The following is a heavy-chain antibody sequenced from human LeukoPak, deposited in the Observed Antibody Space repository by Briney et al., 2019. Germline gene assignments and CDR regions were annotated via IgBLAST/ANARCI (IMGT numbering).Heavy chain of an antibody. CDR3: TRYDSSRFDP. Sequence: GGSLRLSCAASGFTFSSYGMHWVRQAPGKGLEWVAVISYDGRNKYYADSVKGRFTISRDNSKNTLYLQMNSLRVEDTAVYHCTRYDSSRFDPWGQGTLVIVSS. J-gene: IGHJ5*02. CDR2: ISYDGRNK. CDR1: GFTFSSYG. D-gene: IGHD3-3*01. V-gene: IGHV3-30*03.